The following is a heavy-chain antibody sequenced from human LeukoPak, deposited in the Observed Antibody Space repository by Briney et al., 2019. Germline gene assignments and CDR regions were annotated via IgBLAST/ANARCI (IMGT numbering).Heavy chain of an antibody. D-gene: IGHD1-1*01. CDR3: AREEQLERRKDY. Sequence: ASVKVSCKAPGYTFTAYYMHWVRQAPGQGLEWMGWINPNSGGTNYAQKFQGRVTMTRDTSISTAYMELSRLRSDDTAVYYCAREEQLERRKDYWGQGTLVTVSS. J-gene: IGHJ4*02. V-gene: IGHV1-2*02. CDR1: GYTFTAYY. CDR2: INPNSGGT.